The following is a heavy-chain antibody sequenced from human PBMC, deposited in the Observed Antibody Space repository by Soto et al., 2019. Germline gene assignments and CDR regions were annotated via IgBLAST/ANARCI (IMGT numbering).Heavy chain of an antibody. Sequence: QVQLVQSGAEVKKPGSSVKVSCKASGGTFSSYAISWVRQAPGQGLEWMGGIIPIFGAANYAQKFQGRVKITADESTSTAYMELSSLRSEDTAVYYCASGGYCRGGSCPLKYNWFDPWGQGTLVTVS. CDR3: ASGGYCRGGSCPLKYNWFDP. V-gene: IGHV1-69*01. CDR2: IIPIFGAA. J-gene: IGHJ5*02. D-gene: IGHD2-15*01. CDR1: GGTFSSYA.